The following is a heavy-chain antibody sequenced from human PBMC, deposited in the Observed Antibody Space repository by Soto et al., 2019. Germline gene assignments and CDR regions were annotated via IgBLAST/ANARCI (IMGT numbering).Heavy chain of an antibody. J-gene: IGHJ4*02. Sequence: PSETLSLTCTVSSASFKSGSYYWSWIRQPPGKGLEWIGYVYYLGRTNYNPSLKSRVTISMDTSRRQFSLWLSSVTAAGTAIYYCARDFDYFDYWGQGTLVTVSS. CDR3: ARDFDYFDY. CDR1: SASFKSGSYY. D-gene: IGHD3-3*01. CDR2: VYYLGRT. V-gene: IGHV4-61*01.